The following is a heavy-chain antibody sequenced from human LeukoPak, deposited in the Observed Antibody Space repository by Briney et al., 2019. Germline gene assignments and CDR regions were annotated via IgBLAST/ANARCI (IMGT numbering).Heavy chain of an antibody. J-gene: IGHJ4*02. D-gene: IGHD6-19*01. Sequence: PGGSLRLSCAASGFTFSRHWMSWVRQAPGKGLERVAHMNQDGSAIYSVDSVKGRFTISRDNDKNSLYLQMNGLTVADTAVYYCARTVPGYPDDYFDYWGQGTLVTVSS. V-gene: IGHV3-7*01. CDR2: MNQDGSAI. CDR1: GFTFSRHW. CDR3: ARTVPGYPDDYFDY.